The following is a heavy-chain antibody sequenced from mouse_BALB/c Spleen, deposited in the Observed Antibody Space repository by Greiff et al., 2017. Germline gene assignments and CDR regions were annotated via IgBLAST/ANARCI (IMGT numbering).Heavy chain of an antibody. CDR2: IWGDGST. CDR3: ARDYYGSSLYYYAMDY. CDR1: GFSLTGYG. V-gene: IGHV2-6-7*01. J-gene: IGHJ4*01. Sequence: VMLVESGPGLVAPSQSLSITCTVSGFSLTGYGVNWVRQPPGKGLEWLGMIWGDGSTDYNSALKSRLSISKDNSKSQVFLKMNSLQTDDTARYYCARDYYGSSLYYYAMDYWGQGTSVTVSS. D-gene: IGHD1-1*01.